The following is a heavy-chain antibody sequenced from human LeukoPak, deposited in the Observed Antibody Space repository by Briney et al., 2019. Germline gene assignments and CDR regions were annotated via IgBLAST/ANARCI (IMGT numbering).Heavy chain of an antibody. J-gene: IGHJ4*02. Sequence: SETLSLTCTVSGGSISSYYWSWIRQPAGKGLEWIGRIYTSGSTNYNPSLKSRVTMSVDTSKNQFSLKLSSVTAPDTAVYYCARDGRFPPEVLPRYFDYWGQGTLVTVSS. V-gene: IGHV4-4*07. D-gene: IGHD1-26*01. CDR1: GGSISSYY. CDR3: ARDGRFPPEVLPRYFDY. CDR2: IYTSGST.